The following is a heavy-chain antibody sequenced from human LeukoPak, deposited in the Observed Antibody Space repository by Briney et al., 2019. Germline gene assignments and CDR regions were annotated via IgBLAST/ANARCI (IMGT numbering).Heavy chain of an antibody. CDR2: IYHSGST. Sequence: PSETLSLTCAVSGGSISSGGYSWSWIRQPPGKGLEWIGYIYHSGSTNYNPSLKSRVTISVDTSKNQFSLKLSSVTAADTAVYYCARHMNYYGSGSYYNDQENWFDPWGQGTLVTVSS. V-gene: IGHV4-30-2*01. J-gene: IGHJ5*02. D-gene: IGHD3-10*01. CDR1: GGSISSGGYS. CDR3: ARHMNYYGSGSYYNDQENWFDP.